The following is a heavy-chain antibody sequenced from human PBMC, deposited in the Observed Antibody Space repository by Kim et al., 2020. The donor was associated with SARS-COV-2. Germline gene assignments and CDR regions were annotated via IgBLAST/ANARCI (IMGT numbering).Heavy chain of an antibody. CDR1: GFIFSNYA. CDR2: IFGSGSGT. Sequence: GGSLRLSCSASGFIFSNYAMSWVRQAPGKGLEWVSGIFGSGSGTYFADSVKGRFTMSRDNFQGTLYLQMDNLRAEDTAVYYCARHLHVTTVTVYWYFDLWGRGTLVTVSS. CDR3: ARHLHVTTVTVYWYFDL. V-gene: IGHV3-23*01. J-gene: IGHJ2*01. D-gene: IGHD2-21*02.